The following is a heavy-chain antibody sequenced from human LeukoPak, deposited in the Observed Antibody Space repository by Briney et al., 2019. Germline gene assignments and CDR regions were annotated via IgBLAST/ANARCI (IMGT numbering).Heavy chain of an antibody. D-gene: IGHD6-19*01. CDR3: ARDQEQWLNAFDI. J-gene: IGHJ3*02. CDR1: GGSISSYY. Sequence: SETLSLTCTVSGGSISSYYWSWIRQPPGKGLEWIGRIYTSGSTNYNPSLKSRVTMSVDTSKNQFSLKLSSVTAADTAVYYCARDQEQWLNAFDIWGQGTMVTVSS. CDR2: IYTSGST. V-gene: IGHV4-4*07.